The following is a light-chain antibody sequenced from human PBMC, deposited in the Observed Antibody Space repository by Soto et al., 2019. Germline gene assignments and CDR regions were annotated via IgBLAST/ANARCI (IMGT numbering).Light chain of an antibody. CDR2: KAS. V-gene: IGKV1-5*03. J-gene: IGKJ1*01. CDR1: QRISSW. CDR3: QQYSNHPVT. Sequence: DTQMTQSPSTLSASVGDRVTITCRASQRISSWLAWYQQKPGKALKLLIYKASNLESGVPSRFSGSGSGTEFTLTISRLQPDDFATYYCQQYSNHPVTFGQGTKVEIK.